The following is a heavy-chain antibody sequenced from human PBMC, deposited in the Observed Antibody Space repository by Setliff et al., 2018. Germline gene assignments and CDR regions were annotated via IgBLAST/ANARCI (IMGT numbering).Heavy chain of an antibody. CDR2: TIPMFGTT. V-gene: IGHV1-69*05. J-gene: IGHJ6*03. Sequence: SVKVSCKASGGSFSSYGITWVRQAPGQGLEWMGGTIPMFGTTNYAQKFQGRVTIITDESTSTAYMELSSLRTEDSAVYYCAREGVDTRSSTDYRYYMDVWGKGTTVTVSS. D-gene: IGHD5-18*01. CDR3: AREGVDTRSSTDYRYYMDV. CDR1: GGSFSSYG.